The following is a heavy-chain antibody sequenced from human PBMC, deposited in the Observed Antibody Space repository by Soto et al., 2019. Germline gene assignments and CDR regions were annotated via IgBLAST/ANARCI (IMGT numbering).Heavy chain of an antibody. CDR3: AKQAHGLDSVAFGN. CDR1: GFIFSEST. J-gene: IGHJ4*02. Sequence: PGGSLRLSCSASGFIFSESTLYWDRQVPGKGLEAISAVSTSGRSTYYADSVKDRFTISRDNSKNTLFLQMGSMRPEDTAIYYFAKQAHGLDSVAFGNWGQGTRVAISS. CDR2: VSTSGRST. V-gene: IGHV3-64D*06. D-gene: IGHD2-15*01.